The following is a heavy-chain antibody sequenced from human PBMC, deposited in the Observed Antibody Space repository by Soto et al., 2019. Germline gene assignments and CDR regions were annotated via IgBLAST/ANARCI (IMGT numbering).Heavy chain of an antibody. Sequence: EVQLLESGGGLVQPGGSLRVSCAASGFTFSSYAMSWVHQAPGKGLEWVSAISGSGGSTYYADSVKGRFTISRDNSKNTLYLQMNSLRAEDTAVYYCASHMRGGHCHDFWGQGTLVTVSS. V-gene: IGHV3-23*01. J-gene: IGHJ4*02. CDR1: GFTFSSYA. CDR3: ASHMRGGHCHDF. CDR2: ISGSGGST. D-gene: IGHD2-21*02.